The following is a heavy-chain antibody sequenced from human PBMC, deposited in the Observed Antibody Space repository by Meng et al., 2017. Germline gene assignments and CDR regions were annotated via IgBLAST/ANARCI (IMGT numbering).Heavy chain of an antibody. CDR1: GGSISSSNW. J-gene: IGHJ4*02. D-gene: IGHD2-15*01. Sequence: SETLSLTCAVSGGSISSSNWWSWVRQPPEKGLEWIGEIYHSGSTNYNPSLKSRVTISVDKSKNQFSLKLSSVTAADTAVYYCASGGADCSGGSCYSSWGQGTLVTVSS. CDR3: ASGGADCSGGSCYSS. CDR2: IYHSGST. V-gene: IGHV4-4*02.